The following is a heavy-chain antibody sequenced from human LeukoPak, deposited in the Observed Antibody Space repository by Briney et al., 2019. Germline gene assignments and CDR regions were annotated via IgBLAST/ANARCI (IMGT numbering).Heavy chain of an antibody. CDR3: ARLGYCSSTSCYFWLDP. CDR1: GYTFTGYY. V-gene: IGHV1-2*02. J-gene: IGHJ5*02. CDR2: INPNSGGT. Sequence: ASVKVSCTASGYTFTGYYMHWVRQAPGQGLEWMGWINPNSGGTNYAQKFQGRVTMTRDTSISTAYMELSRLRSDDTAVYYCARLGYCSSTSCYFWLDPWGQGTLVTVSS. D-gene: IGHD2-2*01.